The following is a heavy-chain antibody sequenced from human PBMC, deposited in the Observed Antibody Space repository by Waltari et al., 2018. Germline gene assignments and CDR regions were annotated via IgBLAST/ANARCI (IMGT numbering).Heavy chain of an antibody. CDR3: ARDKADTYYDSSGFFDY. J-gene: IGHJ4*02. V-gene: IGHV1-3*01. CDR1: GYTFTSYA. D-gene: IGHD3-22*01. Sequence: QVQLVQSGAEVKKPGASVKVSCKASGYTFTSYAMHWVRQAPGQRLEWMGWINAGNGNTKYSQKFQGRVTITRETSAITAYMELSSLRSEDTAVYYCARDKADTYYDSSGFFDYWGQGTLVTVSS. CDR2: INAGNGNT.